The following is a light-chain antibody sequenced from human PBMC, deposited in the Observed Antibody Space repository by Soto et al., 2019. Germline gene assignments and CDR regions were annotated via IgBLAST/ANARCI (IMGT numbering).Light chain of an antibody. CDR1: SSNIGRGYD. J-gene: IGLJ3*02. Sequence: QSVLTQPPSVSGAPGQRVTISCTGSSSNIGRGYDVHWYQQFPGSAPRLLLSGDSNRPSGVPDRFSGSRSGTSASLAITGLQAEDEADYYCQTFDSSLTISWVFGGGIKVTVL. CDR2: GDS. V-gene: IGLV1-40*01. CDR3: QTFDSSLTISWV.